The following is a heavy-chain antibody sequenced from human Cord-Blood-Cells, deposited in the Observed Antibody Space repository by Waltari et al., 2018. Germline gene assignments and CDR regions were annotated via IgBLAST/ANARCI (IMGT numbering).Heavy chain of an antibody. CDR2: INPNSGGT. D-gene: IGHD6-13*01. CDR1: GYTFTGYY. Sequence: QVQLVQSGAEVKKPGASVKVSCKASGYTFTGYYMHWVRTDPGQGLEWMVWINPNSGGTNYAQKFQGRVTMTSDTSISTAYMELSRLRSDDTAVYYCARVAAAGTGSGWFDPWGQGTLVTVSS. CDR3: ARVAAAGTGSGWFDP. V-gene: IGHV1-2*02. J-gene: IGHJ5*02.